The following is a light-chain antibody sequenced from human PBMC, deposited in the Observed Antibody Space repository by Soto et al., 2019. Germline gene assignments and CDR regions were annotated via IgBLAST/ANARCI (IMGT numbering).Light chain of an antibody. CDR1: SSDVGGYNY. J-gene: IGLJ1*01. V-gene: IGLV2-14*01. CDR3: SSSTSSSTYV. Sequence: QSALTQPASVSGSPGQSITISCTGTSSDVGGYNYVSWYQQHPGKAPKLLIYEVSNRPSGVSNRFSGSKSGNTASLTISGLQAEDEADYYCSSSTSSSTYVFGTETQLTVL. CDR2: EVS.